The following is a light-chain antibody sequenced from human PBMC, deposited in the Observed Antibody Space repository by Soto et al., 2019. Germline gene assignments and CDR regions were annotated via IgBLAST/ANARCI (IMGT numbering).Light chain of an antibody. CDR3: QHYNNWPRT. CDR1: QSVSSN. J-gene: IGKJ1*01. Sequence: EIVMTQSPATLSVSPGARATLSCRASQSVSSNLAWYQQKPGQAPRLLIYGASTRATGIPARFSGSGSGTEFTLTISSLQSEDFAVYYCQHYNNWPRTVGQGTKVEIK. V-gene: IGKV3-15*01. CDR2: GAS.